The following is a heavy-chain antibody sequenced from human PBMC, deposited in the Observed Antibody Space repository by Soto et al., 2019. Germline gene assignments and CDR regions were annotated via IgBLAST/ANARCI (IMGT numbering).Heavy chain of an antibody. J-gene: IGHJ4*02. CDR1: GFTFSSYA. D-gene: IGHD1-1*01. CDR3: ARELERVFDY. CDR2: IAYDGRNK. V-gene: IGHV3-30*04. Sequence: PGGSLRLSCAASGFTFSSYAMHWVRQAPGKGLEWVAVIAYDGRNKYYADSVKGRFTISRDNSKNTLYLQMNSLRIEDTAVYYCARELERVFDYWGQGTLVTSPQ.